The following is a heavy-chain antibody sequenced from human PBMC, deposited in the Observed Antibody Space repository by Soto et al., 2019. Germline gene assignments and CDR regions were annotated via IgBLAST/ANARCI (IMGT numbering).Heavy chain of an antibody. V-gene: IGHV1-58*01. D-gene: IGHD2-2*01. CDR2: IVVGSGNT. Sequence: QMQLVQSGPEVKKPGTSVKVSCKASGFTFTSSAVQWVRQARGQRLEWIGWIVVGSGNTNYAQKFQERVTITRDMSTSTADMELSSLRSEDTAVYYCAAVEPGGYCSSTSCYAYYGMDVWGQGTTVTVSS. CDR1: GFTFTSSA. J-gene: IGHJ6*02. CDR3: AAVEPGGYCSSTSCYAYYGMDV.